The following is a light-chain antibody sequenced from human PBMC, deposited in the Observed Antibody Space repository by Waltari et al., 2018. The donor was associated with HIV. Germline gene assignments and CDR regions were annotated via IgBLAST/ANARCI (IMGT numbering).Light chain of an antibody. CDR2: EGT. J-gene: IGLJ1*01. Sequence: ALPQPPPVSGPPGQPTSIPCTGTTSEVCRDNCVSWYQHHPGKDPTLLIYEGTNRPSGVSNRFSGSKSDSTASLTISRVQAEDEAEYYCSSCTTTTALGLFGSGTKVTVL. V-gene: IGLV2-14*01. CDR3: SSCTTTTALGL. CDR1: TSEVCRDNC.